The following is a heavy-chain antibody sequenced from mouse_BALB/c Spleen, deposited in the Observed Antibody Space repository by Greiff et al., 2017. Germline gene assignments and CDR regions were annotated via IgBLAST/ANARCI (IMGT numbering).Heavy chain of an antibody. CDR2: IWAGGST. CDR1: GFSLTSYG. D-gene: IGHD2-4*01. Sequence: VQLVESGPGLVAPSQSLSITCTVSGFSLTSYGVHWVRQPPGKGLEWLGVIWAGGSTNYNSALMSRLSISKDNSKSQVFLKMNSLQTDDTAMYYCAGIYYDPGGFAYWGQGTLVTVSA. V-gene: IGHV2-9*02. CDR3: AGIYYDPGGFAY. J-gene: IGHJ3*01.